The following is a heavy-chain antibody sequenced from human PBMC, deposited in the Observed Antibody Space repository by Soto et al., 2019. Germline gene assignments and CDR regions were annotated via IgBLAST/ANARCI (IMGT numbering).Heavy chain of an antibody. D-gene: IGHD1-26*01. CDR3: ASTYYTGDSGPYDY. J-gene: IGHJ4*02. CDR1: GDSISSGGYY. V-gene: IGHV4-31*03. Sequence: QVQLQESGPGLVKPSQTLSLTCTVSGDSISSGGYYWSWIRQHPGKGLEWIGYIYYSGTTYYNPSLESRVSISAYTSENQFSLKVKSVTVADTAVYYCASTYYTGDSGPYDYWGQGTLVTVSS. CDR2: IYYSGTT.